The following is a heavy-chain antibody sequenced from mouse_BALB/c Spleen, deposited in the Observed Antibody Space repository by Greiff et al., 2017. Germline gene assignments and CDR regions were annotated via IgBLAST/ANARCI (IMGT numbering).Heavy chain of an antibody. CDR2: INPSNGRT. CDR3: AREPVTTARYFDV. Sequence: QVQLQQPGAELVKPGASVKLSCKASGYTFTSYWMHWVKQRPGQGLEWIGEINPSNGRTNYNEKFKSKATLTVDKSSSTAYMQLSSLTSEDSAVYYCAREPVTTARYFDVWGAGTTVTVSS. CDR1: GYTFTSYW. J-gene: IGHJ1*01. D-gene: IGHD1-2*01. V-gene: IGHV1S81*02.